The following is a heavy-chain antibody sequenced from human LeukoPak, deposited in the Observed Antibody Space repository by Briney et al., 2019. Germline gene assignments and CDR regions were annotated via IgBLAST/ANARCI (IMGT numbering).Heavy chain of an antibody. CDR3: AKQDSRALYSVLDI. J-gene: IGHJ3*02. CDR2: ISGSGSIT. CDR1: GFTFSTYA. D-gene: IGHD6-19*01. V-gene: IGHV3-23*01. Sequence: PGGSLRLSCEASGFTFSTYAMSWVRQAPGKGLEWVSGISGSGSITYYADSVKGRFTISRDNSRNTVYLQMNSLSAADTALYYCAKQDSRALYSVLDIWGQGTLVTVSS.